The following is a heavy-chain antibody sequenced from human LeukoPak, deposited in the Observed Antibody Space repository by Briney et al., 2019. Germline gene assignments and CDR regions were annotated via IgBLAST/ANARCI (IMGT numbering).Heavy chain of an antibody. CDR3: ARGKDSSSWYHYYYGMDV. J-gene: IGHJ6*02. CDR2: INPNSGGT. D-gene: IGHD6-13*01. Sequence: ASVKVSCKASGYTFTGYYMHWVRQAPGQGLEWMGWINPNSGGTNYAQKFQGRVTMTRDTSISTAYMELRSLRSDDTAVYYCARGKDSSSWYHYYYGMDVWGQGTTVTVSS. V-gene: IGHV1-2*02. CDR1: GYTFTGYY.